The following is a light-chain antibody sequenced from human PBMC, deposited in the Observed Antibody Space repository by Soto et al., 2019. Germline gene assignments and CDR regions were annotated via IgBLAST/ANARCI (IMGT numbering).Light chain of an antibody. V-gene: IGKV1-33*01. Sequence: DIQMTQSPSSLSASVGDRVTITCQASQDITDYLNWYQQKAGKAPKLLIYDASNLDTGVPSRFSGSGYGTDFTFTISSLQAEDIATYYCQQHDNLPLTFGGGTKVEIK. J-gene: IGKJ4*01. CDR2: DAS. CDR1: QDITDY. CDR3: QQHDNLPLT.